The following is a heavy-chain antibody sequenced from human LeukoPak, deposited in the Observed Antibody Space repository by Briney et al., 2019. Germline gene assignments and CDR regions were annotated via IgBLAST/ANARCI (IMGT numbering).Heavy chain of an antibody. Sequence: ASVKVSCKASGGTFTNYYMHWVRQAPGQGLEWMGWIDPNTGDTNYSQNIQGRATMTRDTSINTAYMEFTSLGSDDTAVYYCARGRTMDGSTPPFEIWGQGTMVTVSS. CDR3: ARGRTMDGSTPPFEI. CDR1: GGTFTNYY. D-gene: IGHD4/OR15-4a*01. J-gene: IGHJ3*02. V-gene: IGHV1-2*02. CDR2: IDPNTGDT.